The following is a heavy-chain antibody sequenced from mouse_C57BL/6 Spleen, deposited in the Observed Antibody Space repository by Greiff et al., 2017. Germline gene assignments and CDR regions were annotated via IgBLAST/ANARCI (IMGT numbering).Heavy chain of an antibody. V-gene: IGHV1-52*01. D-gene: IGHD2-1*01. CDR1: GYTFTSYW. CDR2: IDPSDSET. J-gene: IGHJ4*01. CDR3: ARGGKGGYYAMDY. Sequence: QVQLQQPGAELVRPGSSVKLSCKASGYTFTSYWMHWVKQRPIQGLEWIGNIDPSDSETPYNQKFKDKATLTVDKSSSTAYMQLSSLTSEDSAVYYCARGGKGGYYAMDYWGQGTSVTVSS.